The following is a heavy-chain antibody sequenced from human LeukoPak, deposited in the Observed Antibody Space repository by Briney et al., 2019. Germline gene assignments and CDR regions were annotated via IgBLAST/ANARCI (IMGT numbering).Heavy chain of an antibody. Sequence: GGSLRLSCAASGFTFSTYGMSWVRQAPGKGLEWVSSISGSGGSTFYADSVKGRFTISRDNSKNTLFLQMNSLRAEDTAVYYCALSWGSFDYWGQGTLVTVSS. CDR1: GFTFSTYG. CDR2: ISGSGGST. J-gene: IGHJ4*02. V-gene: IGHV3-23*01. CDR3: ALSWGSFDY. D-gene: IGHD3-16*01.